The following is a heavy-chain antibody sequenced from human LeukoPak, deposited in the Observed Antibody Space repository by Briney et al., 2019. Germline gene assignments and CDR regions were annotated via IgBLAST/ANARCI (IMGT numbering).Heavy chain of an antibody. Sequence: GESLKISCKGSGCSFTSYWIDWVRQMPGKGLEWMGIIYPGDSDTRYSPSFQGQVTISADKSISTAYLQWSSLKASDTAMYYCARSYSSSDNWFDPWGQGTLVTVSS. D-gene: IGHD6-6*01. CDR3: ARSYSSSDNWFDP. V-gene: IGHV5-51*01. CDR1: GCSFTSYW. J-gene: IGHJ5*02. CDR2: IYPGDSDT.